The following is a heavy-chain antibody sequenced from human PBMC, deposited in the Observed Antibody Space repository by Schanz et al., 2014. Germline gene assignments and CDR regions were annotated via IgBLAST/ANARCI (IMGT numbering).Heavy chain of an antibody. CDR2: IGVDGTTT. V-gene: IGHV3-23*04. CDR1: GFSVGNKY. Sequence: EVQLVESGGGLVQPGGSLRLSCAASGFSVGNKYMNWLRQAPGKGLEWVSVIGVDGTTTYYADSVKGRFTISRDNSKNTLYLQMNSLRPEDTAVYYCANNWNLDYWGQGTLVTVSS. CDR3: ANNWNLDY. J-gene: IGHJ4*02. D-gene: IGHD1-20*01.